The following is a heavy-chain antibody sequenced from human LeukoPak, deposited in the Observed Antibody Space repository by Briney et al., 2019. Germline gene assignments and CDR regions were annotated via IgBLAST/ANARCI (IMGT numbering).Heavy chain of an antibody. CDR3: ARRPYCSSTSCPAHFDY. J-gene: IGHJ4*02. D-gene: IGHD2-2*01. CDR1: GYSFTSYW. Sequence: GESLKISCKGSGYSFTSYWIGWVRQMPGKGLEWMGIIYPGDSDTRYSPSFQGQVTISADKSISTAYLQWSSLTASDTAMYYCARRPYCSSTSCPAHFDYWGQGTLVTVSS. CDR2: IYPGDSDT. V-gene: IGHV5-51*01.